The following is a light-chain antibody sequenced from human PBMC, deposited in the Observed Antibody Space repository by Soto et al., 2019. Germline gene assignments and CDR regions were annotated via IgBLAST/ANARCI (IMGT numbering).Light chain of an antibody. V-gene: IGKV3-20*01. CDR3: QQYGSSPFT. Sequence: EIVLTQSPGTLSLSPGERATLSCRASQSVSSRNLAWYRQKPGQAPSLLIYGASNRATGIPDRFSGSGSGTDFTLTISRLEPEDFAVYYCQQYGSSPFTFGPGTKVDIK. CDR1: QSVSSRN. J-gene: IGKJ3*01. CDR2: GAS.